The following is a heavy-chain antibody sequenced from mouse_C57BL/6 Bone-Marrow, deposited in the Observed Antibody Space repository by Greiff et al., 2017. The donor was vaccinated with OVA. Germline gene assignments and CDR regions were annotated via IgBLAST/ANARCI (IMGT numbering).Heavy chain of an antibody. J-gene: IGHJ1*03. CDR1: GYTFTDYY. V-gene: IGHV1-76*01. D-gene: IGHD2-2*01. CDR3: ARMGLRVRSYWYFDV. CDR2: IYPGSGNT. Sequence: VKLQESGAELVRPGASVKLSCKASGYTFTDYYINWVKQRPGQGLEWIARIYPGSGNTYYNEKFKGKATLTAEKSSSTAYMQLSSLTSEDSAVYFGARMGLRVRSYWYFDVWGTGTTVTVAS.